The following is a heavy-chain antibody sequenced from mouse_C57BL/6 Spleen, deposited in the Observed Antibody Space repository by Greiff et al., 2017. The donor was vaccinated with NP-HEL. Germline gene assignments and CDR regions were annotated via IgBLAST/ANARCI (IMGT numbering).Heavy chain of an antibody. J-gene: IGHJ2*01. CDR1: GYAFSSSW. CDR2: IYPGDGDT. Sequence: QVQLKESGPELVKPGASVKISCKASGYAFSSSWMNWVKQRPGKGLEWIGRIYPGDGDTNYNGKFKGKATLTADKSSSTAYMQLSSLTSEDSAVYFCARVIDYFDYWGQGTTLTVSS. V-gene: IGHV1-82*01. CDR3: ARVIDYFDY. D-gene: IGHD1-1*01.